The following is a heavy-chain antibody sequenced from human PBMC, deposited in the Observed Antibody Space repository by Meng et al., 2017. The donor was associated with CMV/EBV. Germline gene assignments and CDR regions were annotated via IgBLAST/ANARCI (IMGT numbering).Heavy chain of an antibody. D-gene: IGHD6-13*01. CDR2: IYYSGST. J-gene: IGHJ4*02. CDR3: ARDRDMYSSSWYPFDY. Sequence: SETLSLTCTVSGGSINSSSYYWGWIRQPPGKGLEWIGSIYYSGSTYYNPSLKSRVTISVDTSKNQFSLKLSSVTAADTAVYYCARDRDMYSSSWYPFDYWGQGTLVTVSS. CDR1: GGSINSSSYY. V-gene: IGHV4-39*07.